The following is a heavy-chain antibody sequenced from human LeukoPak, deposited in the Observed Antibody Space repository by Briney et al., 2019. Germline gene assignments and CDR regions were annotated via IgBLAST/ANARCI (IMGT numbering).Heavy chain of an antibody. Sequence: PSETLSLTCTVSGGSISGGGYYWSWIRQHPGKGLEWIGYIYNSGSTHYNPSLKRRISISVDTSKNQFSLNLSSVTAADTAVYYCAKDNSGWFHGYWFDPWGQGTPVTVSS. J-gene: IGHJ5*02. V-gene: IGHV4-31*03. CDR3: AKDNSGWFHGYWFDP. CDR2: IYNSGST. CDR1: GGSISGGGYY. D-gene: IGHD6-19*01.